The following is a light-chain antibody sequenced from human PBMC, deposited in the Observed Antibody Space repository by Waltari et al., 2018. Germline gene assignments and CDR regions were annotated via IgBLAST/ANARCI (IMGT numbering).Light chain of an antibody. V-gene: IGLV4-69*01. CDR1: SGHSSYA. Sequence: QLVLTQSPSASASLGASAKLTCTLSSGHSSYATAWHQQQPAKGPRYLMKLNSDGSHSKGDGIPDRFSGSSSGAERYLTISSLQSEDEADYYCQTWGTGIHVFGTGTKVTVL. CDR2: LNSDGSH. J-gene: IGLJ1*01. CDR3: QTWGTGIHV.